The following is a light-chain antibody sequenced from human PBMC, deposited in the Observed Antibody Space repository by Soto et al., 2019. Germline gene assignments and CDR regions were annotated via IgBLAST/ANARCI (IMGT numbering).Light chain of an antibody. CDR1: SSNIGSNY. J-gene: IGLJ1*01. CDR2: RNN. Sequence: QSVLTQPPSASGTPGQRVTISCSGSSSNIGSNYVYWYQQLPGTAPKLLIYRNNQRPSGVPDRFSGSKSGTSASLAISGLRSEDEADYYCAAWDDSLSGQEAFGTGTKVTVL. CDR3: AAWDDSLSGQEA. V-gene: IGLV1-47*01.